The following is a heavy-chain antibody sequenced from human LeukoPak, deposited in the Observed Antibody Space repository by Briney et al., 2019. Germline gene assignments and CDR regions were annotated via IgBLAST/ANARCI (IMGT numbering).Heavy chain of an antibody. J-gene: IGHJ4*02. V-gene: IGHV1-2*02. Sequence: ASVKVSCKASGYTFTGYYMHWVQQAPGQGLEWMGWINPNSGGTNYAQKFQGRVTMTRDTSISTAYMELSRLRSDDTAVYYCARDGVLQQLVPFNYWGQGTLVTVSS. CDR1: GYTFTGYY. CDR2: INPNSGGT. D-gene: IGHD6-13*01. CDR3: ARDGVLQQLVPFNY.